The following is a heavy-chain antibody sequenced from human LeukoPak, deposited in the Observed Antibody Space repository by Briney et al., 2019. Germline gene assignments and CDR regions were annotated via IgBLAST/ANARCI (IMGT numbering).Heavy chain of an antibody. D-gene: IGHD3-10*01. CDR3: ARVRRYYGSGSYYEYY. V-gene: IGHV1-8*01. CDR1: GYTFTSYD. Sequence: ASVKVSCKASGYTFTSYDINWVRQATGQGLEWMGWMNPNSGNTGYAQKFQGRVTMTRNTSISTAYMELSSLRSEDTAVYYCARVRRYYGSGSYYEYYWGQGTLVTVSS. CDR2: MNPNSGNT. J-gene: IGHJ4*02.